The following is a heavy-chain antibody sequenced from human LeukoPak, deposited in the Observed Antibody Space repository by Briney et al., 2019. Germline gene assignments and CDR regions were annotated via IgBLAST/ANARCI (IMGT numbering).Heavy chain of an antibody. V-gene: IGHV1-46*01. D-gene: IGHD6-13*01. CDR1: GYTFTSYY. J-gene: IGHJ5*02. Sequence: ASVKVSCKASGYTFTSYYMHWVRQAPGQGLEWMGIINPSGGSTSYAQKFQGRVTLTRDTSTSTVYMELSNLRSEDTAVYYCARTIAAAGRLVWFDPWGQGTLVTVSS. CDR3: ARTIAAAGRLVWFDP. CDR2: INPSGGST.